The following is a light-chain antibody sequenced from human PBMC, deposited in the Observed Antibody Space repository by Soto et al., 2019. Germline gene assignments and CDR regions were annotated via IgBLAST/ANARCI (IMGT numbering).Light chain of an antibody. CDR1: QGISSY. CDR2: AAS. V-gene: IGKV1-9*01. J-gene: IGKJ5*01. Sequence: DIQLNQSPSFLSASVGDRVTITCRASQGISSYLAWYQQKPGKAPKLLLYAASTLQSGVPSRFSGSGSGTEFTLTISSLQPEDFATYYCQQLNSPITFGQGTRLEIK. CDR3: QQLNSPIT.